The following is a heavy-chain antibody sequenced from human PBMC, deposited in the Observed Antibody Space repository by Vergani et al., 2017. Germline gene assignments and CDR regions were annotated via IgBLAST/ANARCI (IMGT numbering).Heavy chain of an antibody. CDR1: GGSISSGGYY. D-gene: IGHD6-6*01. CDR2: IYYSGST. CDR3: ARAGVEYSSSSDYYYYYMDV. V-gene: IGHV4-31*03. Sequence: QVQLQESGPGLVKPSQTLSLTCTVSGGSISSGGYYWSWIRQHPGKGLEWIGYIYYSGSTYYNPSLNSRVTISVDTSKNQFSLKLSSVTAADTAVYYCARAGVEYSSSSDYYYYYMDVWGKGTTVTVSS. J-gene: IGHJ6*03.